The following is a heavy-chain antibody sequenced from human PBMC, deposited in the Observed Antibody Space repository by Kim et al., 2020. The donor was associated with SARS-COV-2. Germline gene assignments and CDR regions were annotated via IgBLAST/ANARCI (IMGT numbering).Heavy chain of an antibody. CDR2: IYYSGST. CDR3: ARSLPPRYYDSSGYFD. Sequence: SETLSLTCTVSGGSISSGDYYWSWIRQPPGKGLEWIGYIYYSGSTYYNPSLKSRVTISVDTSKNQFSLKLSSVTAADTAVYYCARSLPPRYYDSSGYFDWGQGTLVTVSS. J-gene: IGHJ4*02. D-gene: IGHD3-22*01. V-gene: IGHV4-30-4*01. CDR1: GGSISSGDYY.